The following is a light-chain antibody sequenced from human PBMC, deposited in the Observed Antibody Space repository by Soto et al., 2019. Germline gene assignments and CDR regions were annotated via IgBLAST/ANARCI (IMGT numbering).Light chain of an antibody. V-gene: IGKV1-12*01. CDR1: QGISNW. J-gene: IGKJ4*01. CDR2: SAY. Sequence: DIQMTQSPSSVSASVGDRVTITCRACQGISNWLAWYQQQPGKAPKLLISSAYTLQSGVPSRFSGGGSGTHFTLIISSLQPEDFATYYCQQTNTFLPLTFGGGTKVEIK. CDR3: QQTNTFLPLT.